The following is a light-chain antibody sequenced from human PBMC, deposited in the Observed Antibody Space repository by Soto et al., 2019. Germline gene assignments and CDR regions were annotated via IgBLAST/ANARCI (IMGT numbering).Light chain of an antibody. J-gene: IGKJ5*01. CDR3: QEAYSFPVP. V-gene: IGKV1D-12*01. CDR2: TAS. CDR1: QDSSNW. Sequence: DIQMTQAPSFVSASVGDRVTITCRASQDSSNWIAWYQQKPGRAPKLLIHTASTIQREVPSRFSDSGSGTDFTLTISSLQPEDFATSYCQEAYSFPVPFGLGTRLQIK.